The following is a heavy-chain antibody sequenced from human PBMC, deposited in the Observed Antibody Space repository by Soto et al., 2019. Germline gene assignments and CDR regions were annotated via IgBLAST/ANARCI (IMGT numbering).Heavy chain of an antibody. V-gene: IGHV4-34*01. J-gene: IGHJ4*02. CDR1: GGSFSGYY. CDR2: INHSGST. D-gene: IGHD3-16*02. Sequence: SETLSLTCAVYGGSFSGYYWSWIRQPPGKGLEWIGEINHSGSTNYNPSLKSRVTISVDTSKNQFSLKLSSVTAADTAVYYCARGGSNQSKYRNTSGYFDYWGQGTLVTVSS. CDR3: ARGGSNQSKYRNTSGYFDY.